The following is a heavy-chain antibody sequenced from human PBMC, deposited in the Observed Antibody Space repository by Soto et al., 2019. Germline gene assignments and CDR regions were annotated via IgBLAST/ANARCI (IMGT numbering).Heavy chain of an antibody. Sequence: ASVKVSCKASGYTFTSYGISWVRQAPGQGLEWKGWISAYNGNTNYAQKLQGRVTMTTDTSTSTAYMELRSLRSDDTAVYYCGRSKVRDYVDWFDPWGQGTLVTVSS. CDR3: GRSKVRDYVDWFDP. V-gene: IGHV1-18*01. D-gene: IGHD4-17*01. CDR1: GYTFTSYG. J-gene: IGHJ5*02. CDR2: ISAYNGNT.